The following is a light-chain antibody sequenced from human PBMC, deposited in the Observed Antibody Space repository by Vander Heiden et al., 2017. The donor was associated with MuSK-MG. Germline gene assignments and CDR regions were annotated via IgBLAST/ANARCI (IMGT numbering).Light chain of an antibody. CDR1: QSVLYSPNNKNN. CDR2: WAS. CDR3: QQDRSTART. J-gene: IGKJ3*01. V-gene: IGKV4-1*01. Sequence: DIVMTQSPDSLAVSLGERATINCKSSQSVLYSPNNKNNLAWYQQKPGQPPKLLIYWASTRESGVPDRFSGSGSGTDFTLTISSLQTEDVAVYYCQQDRSTARTFGHGTKVVIK.